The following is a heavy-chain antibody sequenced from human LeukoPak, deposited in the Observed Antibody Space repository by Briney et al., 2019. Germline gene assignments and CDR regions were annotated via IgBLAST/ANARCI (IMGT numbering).Heavy chain of an antibody. J-gene: IGHJ4*02. V-gene: IGHV3-48*04. D-gene: IGHD2-15*01. CDR1: GITFSSYS. Sequence: GGSLRLSCAASGITFSSYSMNWVRQAPGKGLEWVSYISSSSSTIYYADSVKGRFTISRDNAKNSLYLQMNSLRAEDTAVYYCAKAPDCSGGSCYSALYYFDYWGQGTLVTVPS. CDR3: AKAPDCSGGSCYSALYYFDY. CDR2: ISSSSSTI.